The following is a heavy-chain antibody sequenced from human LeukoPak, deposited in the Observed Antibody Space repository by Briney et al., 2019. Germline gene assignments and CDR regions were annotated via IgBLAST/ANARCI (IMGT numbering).Heavy chain of an antibody. CDR1: GYTFIGYF. Sequence: ASVKVSCKASGYTFIGYFMHWVRQAPGQGLEWMGWINPNNGGTNYAQNFQGRVTMTRDTSISTAYMELTGLRSDDTAVYFCARDLDFNGASHFDYWGQGTQVAVSS. CDR3: ARDLDFNGASHFDY. D-gene: IGHD4-17*01. J-gene: IGHJ4*02. V-gene: IGHV1-2*02. CDR2: INPNNGGT.